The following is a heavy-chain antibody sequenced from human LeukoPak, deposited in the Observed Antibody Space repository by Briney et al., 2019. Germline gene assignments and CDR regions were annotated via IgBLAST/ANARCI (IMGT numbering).Heavy chain of an antibody. CDR1: GFIFRNYW. CDR3: AAQKRGSYRPYYFDY. D-gene: IGHD3-16*02. CDR2: IGDTGGRT. V-gene: IGHV3-23*01. Sequence: GGSLRLSCAASGFIFRNYWMYWVRQVPGKGLVWVSTIGDTGGRTFYADSLKGRFTISRDNSKYTLYLQMNSLRAEDTAVYYCAAQKRGSYRPYYFDYWGQGTVVTVSS. J-gene: IGHJ4*02.